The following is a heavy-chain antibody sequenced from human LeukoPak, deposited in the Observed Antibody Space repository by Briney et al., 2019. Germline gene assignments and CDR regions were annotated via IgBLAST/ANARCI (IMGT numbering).Heavy chain of an antibody. J-gene: IGHJ4*02. CDR2: IYYSGST. CDR3: ARTGTGEYSFDY. V-gene: IGHV4-39*07. Sequence: SETLSLTCTVSGGSINTDSYYWGWTRQPPGKGLEWIGSIYYSGSTNYNPSLKSRVTISVDTSKNQFSLKLSSVTAADTAVYYCARTGTGEYSFDYWGQGTLVTVSS. D-gene: IGHD6-6*01. CDR1: GGSINTDSYY.